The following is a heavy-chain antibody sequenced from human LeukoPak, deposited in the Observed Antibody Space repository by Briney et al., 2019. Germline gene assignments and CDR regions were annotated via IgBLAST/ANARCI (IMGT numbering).Heavy chain of an antibody. CDR3: ARDHLPYSSSSGSDY. Sequence: GGSLRLSCAASGLTFSSYGMHWVRQAPGKGLEWVAFIYFDGSNKYYADSVKGRFTISRDNSKNTLYLQMNSLKAEDTSVYYCARDHLPYSSSSGSDYWGQGTLVTVSS. J-gene: IGHJ4*02. D-gene: IGHD6-6*01. CDR1: GLTFSSYG. V-gene: IGHV3-30*19. CDR2: IYFDGSNK.